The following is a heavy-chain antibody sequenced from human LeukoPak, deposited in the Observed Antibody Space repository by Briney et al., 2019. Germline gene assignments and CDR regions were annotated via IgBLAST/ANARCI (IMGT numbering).Heavy chain of an antibody. Sequence: GGSLRLSCEASGFTFRSFAMSWVRQAPGKGLEWLSGISASGHYIYQADSVRGRFTISRDNSKNTLYIEINSLRVEDTAVYYCARDGSWGDYQFYFYMDVWGKGTRVTVSS. D-gene: IGHD2-2*01. CDR3: ARDGSWGDYQFYFYMDV. V-gene: IGHV3-23*01. CDR2: ISASGHYI. J-gene: IGHJ6*03. CDR1: GFTFRSFA.